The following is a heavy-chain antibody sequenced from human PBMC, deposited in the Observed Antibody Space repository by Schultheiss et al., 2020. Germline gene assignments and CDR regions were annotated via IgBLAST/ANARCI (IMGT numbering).Heavy chain of an antibody. V-gene: IGHV3-30*18. Sequence: GESLKISCAASGFTFSSYGMHWVRQAPGKGLEWVAVISYDGSNKYYADSVKGRFTISRDNSKNTLYLQMNSLRAEDTAVYYCAKESSDDYVWGSYRYPDYWGQGTLVTVSS. CDR1: GFTFSSYG. D-gene: IGHD3-16*02. J-gene: IGHJ4*02. CDR2: ISYDGSNK. CDR3: AKESSDDYVWGSYRYPDY.